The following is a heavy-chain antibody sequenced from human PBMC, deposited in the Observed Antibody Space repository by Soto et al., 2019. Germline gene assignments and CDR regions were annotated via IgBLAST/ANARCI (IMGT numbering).Heavy chain of an antibody. Sequence: PGVSLRLSCAASGFTFSSYSMSWVRQAPGKGLEWVSGFRTGGDDGTTYYADSVKGRFTISRDNSKNTLFLQMNSLRVEDTAIYYCAKKVNSGPGSQYFDYWGQGTLVTVSS. CDR2: FRTGGDDGTT. J-gene: IGHJ4*02. D-gene: IGHD3-10*01. V-gene: IGHV3-23*01. CDR1: GFTFSSYS. CDR3: AKKVNSGPGSQYFDY.